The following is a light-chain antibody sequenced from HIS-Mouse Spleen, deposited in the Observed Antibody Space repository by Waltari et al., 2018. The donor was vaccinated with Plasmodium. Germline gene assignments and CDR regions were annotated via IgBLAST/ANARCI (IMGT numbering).Light chain of an antibody. CDR3: QVWDSSTVV. CDR2: RDS. CDR1: NIGSKH. J-gene: IGLJ2*01. V-gene: IGLV3-9*01. Sequence: SYELTQPLSVSVALGQTARITCGGNNIGSKHVHWYQQKPGQAPVLVIYRDSNRPSGIPERFSGSNSGNTATLTISRAHAGDEADYYCQVWDSSTVVFGGGTKLTVL.